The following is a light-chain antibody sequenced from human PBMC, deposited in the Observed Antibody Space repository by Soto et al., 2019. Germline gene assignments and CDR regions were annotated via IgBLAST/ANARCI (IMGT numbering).Light chain of an antibody. Sequence: QSALTQPASVSGSPGQSITISCTGTSSDVGGYKFVSWYQHHPGKAPKLMIYEVGNRPSGISNRFSGSKSGNTASLTISGLQAEDEADYYCCSYAGSYTWVFGGGTKLTVL. CDR1: SSDVGGYKF. V-gene: IGLV2-14*01. CDR3: CSYAGSYTWV. J-gene: IGLJ2*01. CDR2: EVG.